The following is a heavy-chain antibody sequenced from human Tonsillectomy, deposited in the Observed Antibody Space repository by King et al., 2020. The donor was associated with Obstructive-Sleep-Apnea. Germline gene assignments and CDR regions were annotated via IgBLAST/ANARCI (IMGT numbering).Heavy chain of an antibody. J-gene: IGHJ6*02. CDR1: GFTFSSYA. D-gene: IGHD3/OR15-3a*01. V-gene: IGHV3-23*04. CDR3: AKDIGTGYHYYGMDV. Sequence: VQLVESGGGLVQPGGSLRVSCAASGFTFSSYAMHCVRQAPGNGLEWVSAISGSGGSTYYADSVKGRFTISRDNSKNTLYLQMNSLRADDTALYYCAKDIGTGYHYYGMDVWGQGTTVTVSS. CDR2: ISGSGGST.